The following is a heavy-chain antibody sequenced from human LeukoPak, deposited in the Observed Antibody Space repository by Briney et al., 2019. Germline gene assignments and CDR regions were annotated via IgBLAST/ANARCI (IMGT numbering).Heavy chain of an antibody. V-gene: IGHV4-39*01. Sequence: PSETLSLTCTVSGGSISSSSYYGGWIRQPPGKGLEWIGSIYYSGSTYYNPSLKSRVTISVDTSKNQFSLKLSSVTAADTAVYYCARGIAAAGPGCWFDPWGQGTLVTVSS. J-gene: IGHJ5*02. D-gene: IGHD6-13*01. CDR3: ARGIAAAGPGCWFDP. CDR1: GGSISSSSYY. CDR2: IYYSGST.